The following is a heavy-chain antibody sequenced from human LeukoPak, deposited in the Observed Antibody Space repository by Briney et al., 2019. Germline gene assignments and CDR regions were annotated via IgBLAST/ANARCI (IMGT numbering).Heavy chain of an antibody. J-gene: IGHJ4*02. Sequence: MPSETLSLTCAVYGGSFSGYYWSWIRQPPGKGLEWIREINHSGSTNYNPSLKSRVTISVDTSKNQFSLKLSSVTAADTAVYYCARLYLDTAMVTGFAFDYWGQGTLVTVSS. CDR3: ARLYLDTAMVTGFAFDY. V-gene: IGHV4-34*01. CDR2: INHSGST. D-gene: IGHD5-18*01. CDR1: GGSFSGYY.